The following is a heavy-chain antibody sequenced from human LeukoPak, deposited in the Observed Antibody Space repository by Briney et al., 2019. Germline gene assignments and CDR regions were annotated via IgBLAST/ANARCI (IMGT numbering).Heavy chain of an antibody. J-gene: IGHJ4*02. Sequence: SETLSLTCTVSGGPISSGDYYWSWIRQPPGKGLEWIGYIYYSGTTYYNPSLKSRVTISVDTSKNQFSLKLTSVTAADTAVYFCARGPYGSGSYYWGQGTLATVSS. D-gene: IGHD3-10*01. V-gene: IGHV4-30-4*01. CDR2: IYYSGTT. CDR1: GGPISSGDYY. CDR3: ARGPYGSGSYY.